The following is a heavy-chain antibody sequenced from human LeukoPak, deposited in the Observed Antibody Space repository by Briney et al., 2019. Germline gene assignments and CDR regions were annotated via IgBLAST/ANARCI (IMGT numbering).Heavy chain of an antibody. D-gene: IGHD3-22*01. J-gene: IGHJ4*02. Sequence: SVKASCKASGGTFSSYAISWVRQAPGQELEWMGRIIPILGIANYAQKFQGRVTITADKSTSTAYMELSSLRSEDTAVYYCARDLQSSSGYYYVVGYWGQGTLVTVSS. CDR3: ARDLQSSSGYYYVVGY. CDR2: IIPILGIA. V-gene: IGHV1-69*04. CDR1: GGTFSSYA.